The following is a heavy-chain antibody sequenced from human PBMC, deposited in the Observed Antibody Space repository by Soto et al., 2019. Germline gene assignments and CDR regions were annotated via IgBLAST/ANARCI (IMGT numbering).Heavy chain of an antibody. CDR3: AKYYCSGCSCYSSNNYYYYGMDV. CDR1: GYSFTSYW. J-gene: IGHJ6*02. CDR2: IYPGDSDT. Sequence: PGESLKISCKGSGYSFTSYWIGWVRQMPGKGLEWMGIIYPGDSDTRYSPSFQGQVTISADKSISTAYLQWSSLKASDTAMYYCAKYYCSGCSCYSSNNYYYYGMDVWGQGTTVTVSS. V-gene: IGHV5-51*01. D-gene: IGHD2-15*01.